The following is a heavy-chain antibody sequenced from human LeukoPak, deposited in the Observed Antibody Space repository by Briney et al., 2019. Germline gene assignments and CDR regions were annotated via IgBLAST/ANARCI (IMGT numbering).Heavy chain of an antibody. J-gene: IGHJ6*03. V-gene: IGHV3-30*02. CDR2: IRYDGSNK. CDR3: AKDPTYYYGSGSLYYYYYMDV. D-gene: IGHD3-10*01. CDR1: GFTFSSYG. Sequence: PGGSLRLSCAASGFTFSSYGMHWVRQAPGKGLEWVAFIRYDGSNKYYADSVKGRFTISRDNSKNTLYLQMNSLRAEDTAVYYCAKDPTYYYGSGSLYYYYYMDVWGKGTTVTISS.